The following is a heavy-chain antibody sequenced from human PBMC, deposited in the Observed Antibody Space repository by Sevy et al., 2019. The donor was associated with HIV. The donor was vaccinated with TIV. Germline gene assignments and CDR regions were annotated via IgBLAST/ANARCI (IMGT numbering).Heavy chain of an antibody. D-gene: IGHD3-10*01. CDR2: INPNSGCT. V-gene: IGHV1-2*02. CDR1: GYTFTGYY. Sequence: ASVKVSCKASGYTFTGYYMHWVRQAPGQGLEWMGWINPNSGCTNYARKFQGRVTMTRDTSISTAYMELSRLRSDDTAVYYCARDSGGFGELFQSDYWGQGTLVTVSS. J-gene: IGHJ4*02. CDR3: ARDSGGFGELFQSDY.